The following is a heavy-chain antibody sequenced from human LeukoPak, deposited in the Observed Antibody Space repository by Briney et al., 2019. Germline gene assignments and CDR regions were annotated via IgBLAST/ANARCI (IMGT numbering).Heavy chain of an antibody. CDR1: GGSISSYY. J-gene: IGHJ4*02. CDR3: ARYVVVTAYFDY. V-gene: IGHV4-59*01. Sequence: PSETLSLTCTVSGGSISSYYWSWIRQPPGKGLEWIGYIYYSGSTNYNPSLKSRVTISVDTSKNQFSLKGSSVTAADTAVYYCARYVVVTAYFDYWGQGTLVTVSS. D-gene: IGHD2-21*02. CDR2: IYYSGST.